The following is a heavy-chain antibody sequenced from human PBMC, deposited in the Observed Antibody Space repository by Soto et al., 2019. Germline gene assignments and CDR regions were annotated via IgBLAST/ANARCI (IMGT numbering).Heavy chain of an antibody. J-gene: IGHJ4*02. D-gene: IGHD6-19*01. CDR2: ISYDGRKK. CDR3: VAGQYVFAY. CDR1: GFSFSSYG. V-gene: IGHV3-30*03. Sequence: QVQLVESGGGVVQPGRSLRLSCAASGFSFSSYGMQWFRQAPGKGLEWVAVISYDGRKKYYADSVKDRFTISRDTSKNTLYLQMQSLRADDTAVYYCVAGQYVFAYCGQGTLVTVSS.